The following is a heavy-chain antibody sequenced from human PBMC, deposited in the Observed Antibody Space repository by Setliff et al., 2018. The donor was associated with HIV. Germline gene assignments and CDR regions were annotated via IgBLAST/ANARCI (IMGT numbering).Heavy chain of an antibody. D-gene: IGHD3-10*01. CDR2: IDHSGST. CDR3: ARGLNYYGSGSYLPLGY. CDR1: GGSFNEYY. J-gene: IGHJ4*02. Sequence: SETLSLTCAVYGGSFNEYYWTWIRQPPGKGLEWIGEIDHSGSTKYHASLKSRVTISIDTSKNQISLKLSSVTAADTAVYYCARGLNYYGSGSYLPLGYWGQGTLVTVSS. V-gene: IGHV4-34*01.